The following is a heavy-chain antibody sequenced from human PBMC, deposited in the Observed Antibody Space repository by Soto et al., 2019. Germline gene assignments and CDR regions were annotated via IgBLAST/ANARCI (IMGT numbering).Heavy chain of an antibody. V-gene: IGHV1-3*01. J-gene: IGHJ4*02. CDR3: ARLGTIFGVNEREW. CDR2: INAGNGNT. CDR1: GYTFTSYA. D-gene: IGHD3-3*01. Sequence: QVQLVQSGAEVKKPGASVEVSCKASGYTFTSYAMHWVRQAPGQRLEWMGWINAGNGNTKYSQKFQGRVTITRDTSASTAYMELSSLRSEDTAVYYCARLGTIFGVNEREWWGQGTLVTVSS.